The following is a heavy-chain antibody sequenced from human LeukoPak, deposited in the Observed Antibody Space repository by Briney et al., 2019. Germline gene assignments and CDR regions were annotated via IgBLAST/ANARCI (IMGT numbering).Heavy chain of an antibody. CDR2: ISSSRSFT. CDR1: GFSFSDHY. CDR3: ARLRGYSYGLDY. V-gene: IGHV3-11*03. D-gene: IGHD5-18*01. Sequence: KLGGSLRLSCAASGFSFSDHYMSWIRQAPGKGLEWVSYISSSRSFTNYADSVKGRFTISRDTAKNSLYLQMNSLRAEDTAVYYCARLRGYSYGLDYWGQGILVTVSS. J-gene: IGHJ4*02.